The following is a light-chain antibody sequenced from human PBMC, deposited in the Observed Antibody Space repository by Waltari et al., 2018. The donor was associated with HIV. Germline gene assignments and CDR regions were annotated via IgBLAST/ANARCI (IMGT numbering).Light chain of an antibody. Sequence: QSALTQPASVSGSPGQSITISCTGPTSDVGGYKYVSWYQQHPDKATKLVVYEVSNRPSGISIRFSGSKSGNTASLTIAGLQAEDEADYYCSSYTSRNTRVFGTGTKVTVL. CDR3: SSYTSRNTRV. V-gene: IGLV2-14*01. J-gene: IGLJ1*01. CDR1: TSDVGGYKY. CDR2: EVS.